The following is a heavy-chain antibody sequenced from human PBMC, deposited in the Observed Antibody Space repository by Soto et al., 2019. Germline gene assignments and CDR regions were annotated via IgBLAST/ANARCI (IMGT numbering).Heavy chain of an antibody. CDR3: ARVRRGXXGYYHIDV. D-gene: IGHD5-12*01. CDR1: GFTFSSFE. V-gene: IGHV3-48*03. CDR2: ISSSGSTK. Sequence: GGSLRLSCAASGFTFSSFEMNWVRQAPDKGLEWASYISSSGSTKYYADSVKGRFAISRDNAKNSLWLQMSSLRAEDTAVYYCARVRRGXXGYYHIDVWGQGTTVTVSS. J-gene: IGHJ6*02.